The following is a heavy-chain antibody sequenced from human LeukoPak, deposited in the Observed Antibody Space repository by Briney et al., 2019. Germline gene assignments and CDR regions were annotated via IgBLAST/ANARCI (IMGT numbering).Heavy chain of an antibody. V-gene: IGHV3-53*01. CDR2: IYSGGST. D-gene: IGHD1-1*01. J-gene: IGHJ3*02. CDR1: GFTFSSYA. CDR3: ARGWVVATGAFDM. Sequence: GGSLRLSCAASGFTFSSYAMSWVRQAPGKGLEWVSVIYSGGSTYYADSVKGRFTISRDNSKNTVYLQMNSLRAEDTAVYYCARGWVVATGAFDMWGQGTMVTVSS.